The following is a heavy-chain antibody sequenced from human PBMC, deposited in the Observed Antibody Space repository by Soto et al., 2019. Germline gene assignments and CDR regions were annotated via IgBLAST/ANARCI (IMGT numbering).Heavy chain of an antibody. CDR1: GYTFSDFD. CDR3: ARGNPFNYAGFDV. Sequence: QAHLEQSGAEVKRPGASVKVSCKASGYTFSDFDINWLRQASGQGPEWMGWMNAKSGDTFFAQRFKVKFNMTWDTSLSTAYMEVGSLTSDDTAMYYCARGNPFNYAGFDVWGQGTTVAVSS. D-gene: IGHD3-16*01. CDR2: MNAKSGDT. V-gene: IGHV1-8*01. J-gene: IGHJ6*02.